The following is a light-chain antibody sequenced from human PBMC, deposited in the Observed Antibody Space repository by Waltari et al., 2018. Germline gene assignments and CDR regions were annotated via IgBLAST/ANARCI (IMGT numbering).Light chain of an antibody. V-gene: IGKV3-20*01. J-gene: IGKJ3*01. CDR1: QSVSSSY. Sequence: EIVLTQSPGTLSLSPGERATLSCRASQSVSSSYLAWYQQKPGQAPRLLIYGASCRATGIPDRFSGSGSGTDFTLTISRLEPEDFAVYYCQQYGSSFTFGLGTKVDIK. CDR3: QQYGSSFT. CDR2: GAS.